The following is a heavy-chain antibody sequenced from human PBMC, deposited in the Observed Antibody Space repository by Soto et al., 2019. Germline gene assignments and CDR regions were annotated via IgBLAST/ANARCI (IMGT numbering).Heavy chain of an antibody. CDR1: GGSISSGGYY. CDR3: AGGTSRDAFDI. D-gene: IGHD3-16*01. V-gene: IGHV4-31*03. Sequence: QVQLQELGPGLVKPSQTLSLTCTVSGGSISSGGYYWSWIRQHPGKGLEWIGYIYYSGSTYYNPSLKSRVTISVDTSKSQFSLKLSSVTAADTAVYYCAGGTSRDAFDIWGQGTMVTVSS. J-gene: IGHJ3*02. CDR2: IYYSGST.